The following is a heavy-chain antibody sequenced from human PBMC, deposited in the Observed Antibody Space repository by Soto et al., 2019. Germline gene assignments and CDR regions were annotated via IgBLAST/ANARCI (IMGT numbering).Heavy chain of an antibody. J-gene: IGHJ1*01. CDR3: AREDESSGRAGTFHH. CDR2: ISIDGSST. CDR1: GFSFSSYV. D-gene: IGHD3-22*01. V-gene: IGHV3-30-3*01. Sequence: QVQLVESGGGVVQPGRSLRLSCTASGFSFSSYVMHWVRQGPGEGLEWVAGISIDGSSTHYADSVKGRFTISRDNSKNTLYLQMDSLTAEETTVYYCAREDESSGRAGTFHHWGQGTLVTVPS.